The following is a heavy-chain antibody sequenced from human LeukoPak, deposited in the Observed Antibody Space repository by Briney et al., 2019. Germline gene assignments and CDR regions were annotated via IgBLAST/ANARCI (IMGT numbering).Heavy chain of an antibody. CDR2: IYSGGYT. Sequence: GGSLRLSCAASGFNVSSNYMSWVRQAPGKGLEWVSVIYSGGYTFYADSVKGRFTIARHDSKNTVNLQMNSLRAEDTAVYFCARGTVFRAFDLWGQGTMVTVSS. V-gene: IGHV3-53*04. CDR1: GFNVSSNY. J-gene: IGHJ3*01. D-gene: IGHD4-17*01. CDR3: ARGTVFRAFDL.